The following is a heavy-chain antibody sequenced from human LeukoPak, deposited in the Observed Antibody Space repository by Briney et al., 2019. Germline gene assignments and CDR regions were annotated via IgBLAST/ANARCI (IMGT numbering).Heavy chain of an antibody. J-gene: IGHJ5*02. CDR1: GFTFSSYW. V-gene: IGHV3-7*01. CDR2: IKQDGSEK. D-gene: IGHD6-19*01. CDR3: ARDTGVAVARNWFDP. Sequence: PGGSLRLSCAASGFTFSSYWMSWVRQAPGKGLEWVANIKQDGSEKYYVDSVKGRFTISRDNAKNSLYLQMNSLRAEDTAVYYCARDTGVAVARNWFDPWGQGTLVTVSS.